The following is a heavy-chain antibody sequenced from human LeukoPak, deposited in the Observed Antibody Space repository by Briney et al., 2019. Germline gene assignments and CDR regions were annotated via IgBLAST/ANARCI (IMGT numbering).Heavy chain of an antibody. Sequence: PGRSLRLSCAASGFTFRSYTMHWVRQAPGKGLEWVAVILYDGRTTNYAESVRGRFTISRDTSENTLYLQMNSLRAEDTAVYYCAKVPDKLAAAGTFDYWGQGTLVTVSS. D-gene: IGHD6-13*01. J-gene: IGHJ4*02. CDR2: ILYDGRTT. CDR1: GFTFRSYT. V-gene: IGHV3-30*04. CDR3: AKVPDKLAAAGTFDY.